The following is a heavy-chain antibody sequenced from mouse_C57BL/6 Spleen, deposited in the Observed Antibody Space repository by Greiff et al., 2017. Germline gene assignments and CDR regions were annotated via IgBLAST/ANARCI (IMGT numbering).Heavy chain of an antibody. J-gene: IGHJ1*03. CDR3: AREGYYCSRDFDV. D-gene: IGHD1-1*01. CDR2: IYPGDGDT. V-gene: IGHV1-80*01. Sequence: VKLQESGAELVKPGASVKISCKASGYAFSGYWMNWVKQRPGKGLEWIGQIYPGDGDTNYNGKFKGKATLTADKSSSTAYMQLSSLTSEDSAVFFCAREGYYCSRDFDVWGTGTTVTVAS. CDR1: GYAFSGYW.